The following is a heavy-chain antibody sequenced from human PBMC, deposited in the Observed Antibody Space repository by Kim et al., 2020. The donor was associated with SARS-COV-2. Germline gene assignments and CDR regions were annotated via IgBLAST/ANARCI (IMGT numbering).Heavy chain of an antibody. CDR3: ARAQRSYYYYYMDV. J-gene: IGHJ6*03. V-gene: IGHV3-7*01. Sequence: VDSVKGRFTISRDNAKNSLYLQMNSLRAEDTAVYYCARAQRSYYYYYMDVWGKGTTVTVSS.